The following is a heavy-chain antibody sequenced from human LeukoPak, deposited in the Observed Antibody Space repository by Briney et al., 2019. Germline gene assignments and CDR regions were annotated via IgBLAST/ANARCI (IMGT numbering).Heavy chain of an antibody. J-gene: IGHJ6*03. CDR3: ARHVAVNSRYYYYYYMDV. CDR2: IYYSGST. D-gene: IGHD4-23*01. CDR1: GGSISSYY. Sequence: SETLSLTCTVSGGSISSYYWSWIRQPPGKGLEWIGYIYYSGSTNYNPSLKSRVTISVDTSKNQFSLKLSSVTAADTAVYYCARHVAVNSRYYYYYYMDVWGKGTTVTVSS. V-gene: IGHV4-59*08.